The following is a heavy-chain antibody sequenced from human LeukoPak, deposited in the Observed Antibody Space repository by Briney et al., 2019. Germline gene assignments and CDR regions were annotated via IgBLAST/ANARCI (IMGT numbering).Heavy chain of an antibody. CDR1: GYTFTNYY. CDR3: ARASGDYPDY. Sequence: ASVKVSCKASGYTFTNYYMHWVRQAPGQGLEWMGMINPSGGGTGYAQKFQGRITMTRDTSTSTVYMELSSLRSEDTAVYYCARASGDYPDYWGQGTLVTVSS. V-gene: IGHV1-46*01. J-gene: IGHJ4*02. CDR2: INPSGGGT. D-gene: IGHD4-17*01.